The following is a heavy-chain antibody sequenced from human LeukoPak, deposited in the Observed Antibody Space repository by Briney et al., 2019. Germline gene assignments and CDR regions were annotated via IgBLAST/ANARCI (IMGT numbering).Heavy chain of an antibody. D-gene: IGHD3-10*01. Sequence: GGSLRLSCAASGFTFNNYAMSWVRQAPGKGLEWVSAISGGGGSTYYADSVKGRFTISRDNFKDTLYLQIGSLRAEDTAVYYCAKEKSGSLTLPEYYFDYWGQGTLVTVSS. CDR1: GFTFNNYA. CDR2: ISGGGGST. J-gene: IGHJ4*02. V-gene: IGHV3-23*01. CDR3: AKEKSGSLTLPEYYFDY.